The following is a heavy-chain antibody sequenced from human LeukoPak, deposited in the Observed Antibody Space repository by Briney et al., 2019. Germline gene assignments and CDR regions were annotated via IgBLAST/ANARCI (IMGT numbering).Heavy chain of an antibody. CDR3: ARGGLFQFDY. D-gene: IGHD3-16*01. CDR1: GGTFSSYA. J-gene: IGHJ4*02. Sequence: SVQVSCKASGGTFSSYAISWVRQAPGQGLEWMGGIIPFFGTANHAQKVQGRVTITTDESTSTAYMELSSLRSEDTAVYYCARGGLFQFDYWGQGTLVTVSS. CDR2: IIPFFGTA. V-gene: IGHV1-69*05.